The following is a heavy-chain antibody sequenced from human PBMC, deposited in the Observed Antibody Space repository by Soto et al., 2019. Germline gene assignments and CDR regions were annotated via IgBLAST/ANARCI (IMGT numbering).Heavy chain of an antibody. J-gene: IGHJ6*03. CDR2: ISDSGGRT. V-gene: IGHV3-23*01. CDR3: AKDSRSLTRITIFGVDYMDV. D-gene: IGHD3-3*01. Sequence: EVQLLESGGGLVQPGGSLRLSCAASGLTFNSYAMSWVRQAPGKGLEWGAAISDSGGRTYYADSVKGRFTISRDNSKNPLYLQMISLRLEDSAVYYCAKDSRSLTRITIFGVDYMDVWGKGTTVTVSS. CDR1: GLTFNSYA.